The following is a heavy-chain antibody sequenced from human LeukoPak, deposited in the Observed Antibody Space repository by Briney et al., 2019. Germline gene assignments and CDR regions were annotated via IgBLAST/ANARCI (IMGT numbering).Heavy chain of an antibody. D-gene: IGHD7-27*01. CDR1: GGSISSSNW. J-gene: IGHJ6*03. CDR2: INHSGST. CDR3: ARRGKWGSGYYYYYMDV. Sequence: PSGTLSLTCAVSGGSISSSNWWSWIRQPPGKGLEWIGEINHSGSTNYNPSLKSRVTISVDTSKNQFSLKLSSVTAADTAVYYCARRGKWGSGYYYYYMDVWGKGTTVTVSS. V-gene: IGHV4-4*02.